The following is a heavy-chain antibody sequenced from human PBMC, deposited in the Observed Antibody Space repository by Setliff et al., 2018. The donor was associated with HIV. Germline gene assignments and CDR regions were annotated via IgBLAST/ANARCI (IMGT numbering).Heavy chain of an antibody. D-gene: IGHD5-18*01. V-gene: IGHV3-15*01. J-gene: IGHJ4*02. CDR1: GFTFSSYW. CDR2: IKNKTDGGTT. CDR3: ATDENNYGNLFDY. Sequence: GGSLRLSCAASGFTFSSYWMHWVRQAPGEGLEWVGLIKNKTDGGTTDYAAPLKGRFTISRDDSKNTLYLQMNSLKTEDTAVYYCATDENNYGNLFDYWGQGTLVTVSS.